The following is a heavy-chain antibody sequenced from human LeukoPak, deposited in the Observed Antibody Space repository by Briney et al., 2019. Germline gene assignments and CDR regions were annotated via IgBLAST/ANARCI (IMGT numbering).Heavy chain of an antibody. CDR1: GYTFTGYY. CDR3: ARDRGTYYYDSSGYYDY. V-gene: IGHV1-2*02. J-gene: IGHJ4*02. D-gene: IGHD3-22*01. CDR2: INPNSGGT. Sequence: ASVKVSCKASGYTFTGYYMHWVRQAPGQGLEWMGWINPNSGGTNYAQKFQGRVTMTRDTSISTAYMELSGLRSDDTAVYYCARDRGTYYYDSSGYYDYWGQGTLVTVSS.